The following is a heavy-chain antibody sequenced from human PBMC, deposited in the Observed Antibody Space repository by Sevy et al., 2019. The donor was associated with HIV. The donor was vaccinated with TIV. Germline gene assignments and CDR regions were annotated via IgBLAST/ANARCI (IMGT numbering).Heavy chain of an antibody. CDR1: GFTFSSYG. J-gene: IGHJ3*02. CDR3: AKIRTGGGSYRFDAFDI. D-gene: IGHD1-26*01. CDR2: ISYDGSNK. V-gene: IGHV3-30*18. Sequence: GGSLRLSCAASGFTFSSYGMHCVRQAPGKGLEWVAVISYDGSNKYYADSVKGRFTISRDNSKNTLYLQMNSLRAEDTAVYYCAKIRTGGGSYRFDAFDIWGQGTMVTVSS.